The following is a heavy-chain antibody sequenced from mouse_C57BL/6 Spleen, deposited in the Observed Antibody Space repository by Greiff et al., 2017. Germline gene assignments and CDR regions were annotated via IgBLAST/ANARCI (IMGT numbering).Heavy chain of an antibody. J-gene: IGHJ4*01. V-gene: IGHV5-17*01. CDR1: GFTFSDYG. Sequence: EVMLVESGGGLVKPGGSLKLSCAASGFTFSDYGMHWVRQAPEKGLEWVAYISSGSSTIYYADTVKGRFTISRDNAKNTLFLQMTSLGSEDSAMYYCARGAPYAIDYWGKGTSVTVSS. CDR2: ISSGSSTI. CDR3: ARGAPYAIDY.